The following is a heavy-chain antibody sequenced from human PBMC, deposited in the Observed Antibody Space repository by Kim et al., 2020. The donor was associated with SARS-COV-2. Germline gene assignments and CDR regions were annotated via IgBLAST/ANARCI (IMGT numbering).Heavy chain of an antibody. Sequence: GGSLRLSCAASGFIFSTYWMSWVRQAPGKGLEWVANIKEDGSEKYYVDSVKGRFTISRDNAKNSLFLQMNSLRAEDTAVYYCARVVDYTVDYWGQGTLVTVSS. CDR2: IKEDGSEK. CDR3: ARVVDYTVDY. CDR1: GFIFSTYW. J-gene: IGHJ4*02. D-gene: IGHD4-4*01. V-gene: IGHV3-7*01.